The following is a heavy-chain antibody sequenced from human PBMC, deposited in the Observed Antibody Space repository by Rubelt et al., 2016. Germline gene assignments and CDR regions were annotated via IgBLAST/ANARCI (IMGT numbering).Heavy chain of an antibody. CDR3: ARDQDEVTDTDY. J-gene: IGHJ4*02. V-gene: IGHV3-48*02. Sequence: TIYYADSVKGRFTISRDNAKNSLYLQMNSLRDEDTAVYYCARDQDEVTDTDYWGQGTLVTVSS. D-gene: IGHD5-18*01. CDR2: TI.